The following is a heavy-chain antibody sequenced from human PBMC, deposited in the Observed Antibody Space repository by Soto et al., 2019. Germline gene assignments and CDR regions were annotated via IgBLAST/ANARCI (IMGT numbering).Heavy chain of an antibody. CDR2: TRNKVNVYTT. CDR1: GFSLNDHY. CDR3: VRASHYDSSGFYVWGVFDF. D-gene: IGHD3-22*01. Sequence: EVQLVESGGGLVQPGGSLRLSCAASGFSLNDHYMDWVRQAPGKGLEWVGRTRNKVNVYTTEYAASVKGRFTISRDDSRKSLYLDMTRLKSEDTAVYYCVRASHYDSSGFYVWGVFDFWGQGTMVTVSS. V-gene: IGHV3-72*01. J-gene: IGHJ3*01.